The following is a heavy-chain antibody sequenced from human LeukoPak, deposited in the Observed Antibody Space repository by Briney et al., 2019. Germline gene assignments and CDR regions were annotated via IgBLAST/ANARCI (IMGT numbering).Heavy chain of an antibody. CDR1: GFTFSSYA. CDR3: ARPNWNYFPFNY. V-gene: IGHV3-30-3*01. D-gene: IGHD1-7*01. CDR2: ISYDGSNK. Sequence: PGRSLRLSCAASGFTFSSYAMHWVRQAPGKGLEWVAVISYDGSNKYYADSVKGRFTISRDNSKNTLYLQMNSLRAEDTAVYYCARPNWNYFPFNYWGQGTLVTVSS. J-gene: IGHJ4*02.